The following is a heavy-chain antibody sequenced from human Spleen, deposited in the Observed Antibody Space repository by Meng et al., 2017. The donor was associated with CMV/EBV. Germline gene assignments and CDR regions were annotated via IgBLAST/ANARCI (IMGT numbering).Heavy chain of an antibody. Sequence: ASVKVSCKASGSTFTNYGVSWVRQAPGQGLEWMGWISSYSGITTYAQNLQGRVTMTTDTSTSTAFLALRSQRSDDTAVYYCARVDLRGPSGSYYFDSWGQGTLVTVSS. V-gene: IGHV1-18*01. CDR2: ISSYSGIT. D-gene: IGHD1-26*01. CDR1: GSTFTNYG. J-gene: IGHJ4*02. CDR3: ARVDLRGPSGSYYFDS.